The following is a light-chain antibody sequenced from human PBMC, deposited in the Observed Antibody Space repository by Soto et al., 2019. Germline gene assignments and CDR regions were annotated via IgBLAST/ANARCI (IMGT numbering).Light chain of an antibody. J-gene: IGKJ4*01. CDR3: QQRSNWLT. Sequence: EIVMTQSPATLSLSPGERATLSCRASQTIDNTFAWYQRKPGHAPRLLIYDASNRATGLPARFSGSGSGTDSPLTISRLEPEDFAVYYRQQRSNWLTFGRGTKVDIK. V-gene: IGKV3-11*01. CDR1: QTIDNT. CDR2: DAS.